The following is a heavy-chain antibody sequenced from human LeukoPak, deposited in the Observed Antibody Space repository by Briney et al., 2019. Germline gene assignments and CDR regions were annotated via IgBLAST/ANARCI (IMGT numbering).Heavy chain of an antibody. CDR3: ARHAPSVVVVAAEYYFDY. J-gene: IGHJ4*02. CDR1: GGSISSYY. V-gene: IGHV4-59*08. CDR2: IYYSGST. Sequence: SETLSLTCTVSGGSISSYYWSWIRQPPGKGLEWIGYIYYSGSTNYNPSLKSRVTTSVDTSKNQFSLKLSSVTAADTAVYYCARHAPSVVVVAAEYYFDYWGQGTLVTVSS. D-gene: IGHD2-15*01.